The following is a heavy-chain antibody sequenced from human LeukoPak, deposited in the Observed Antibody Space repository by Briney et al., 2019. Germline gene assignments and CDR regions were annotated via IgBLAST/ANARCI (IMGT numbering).Heavy chain of an antibody. CDR2: IYYSGTT. CDR1: GGSITSYY. V-gene: IGHV4-59*01. D-gene: IGHD1-26*01. Sequence: SETLSLTCTVSGGSITSYYWTWIRQPPGKELEWMGYIYYSGTTNYNPSLKSRLSISVDTSKNQFSLNLRSVTAADTAVYYCATVVGGSYSDWFDPWGQGTLVIVSS. J-gene: IGHJ5*02. CDR3: ATVVGGSYSDWFDP.